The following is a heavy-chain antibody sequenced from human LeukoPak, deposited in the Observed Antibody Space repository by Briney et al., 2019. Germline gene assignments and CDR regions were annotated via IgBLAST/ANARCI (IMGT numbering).Heavy chain of an antibody. V-gene: IGHV3-30*18. CDR1: GFTFSNYG. J-gene: IGHJ4*02. CDR2: TSYDGSTK. CDR3: AKPSGEYFDY. Sequence: GGSLRLSCAVSGFTFSNYGMHWVRQAPGKGLEWVALTSYDGSTKYYADSVKGRFIISKDNSRNTLYLQMNSLKVEDTAMYYCAKPSGEYFDYWGQGTLVTVSS.